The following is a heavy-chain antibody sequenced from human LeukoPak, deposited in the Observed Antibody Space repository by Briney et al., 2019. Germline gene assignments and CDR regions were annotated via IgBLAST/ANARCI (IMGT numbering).Heavy chain of an antibody. D-gene: IGHD1-14*01. CDR3: ARDLVNRFDY. V-gene: IGHV1-18*01. CDR1: GYTFISYG. J-gene: IGHJ4*02. CDR2: ISAYNCNT. Sequence: VASVKVSCKGSGYTFISYGISWVRQAPGHGLEWMGWISAYNCNTNYAQKLQGRVTMTTDTFMSTAYMELRSLRSNDAAVYYWARDLVNRFDYWGQGTLVTVSS.